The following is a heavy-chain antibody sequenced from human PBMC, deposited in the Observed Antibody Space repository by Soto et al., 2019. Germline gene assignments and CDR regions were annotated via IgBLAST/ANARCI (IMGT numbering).Heavy chain of an antibody. CDR2: ISGSGATS. J-gene: IGHJ5*01. CDR3: AKTETMVVVTVQPRWFDS. Sequence: QLLESGGGLVQPGGSLRLSCTASGFNFNNQAMSWIRQAPGKGLEWVSTISGSGATSLYADSVKGRFTIFKDSSQAYMDLKSLRVEDSATYYCAKTETMVVVTVQPRWFDSWGRGTLVTVS. CDR1: GFNFNNQA. D-gene: IGHD2-21*02. V-gene: IGHV3-23*01.